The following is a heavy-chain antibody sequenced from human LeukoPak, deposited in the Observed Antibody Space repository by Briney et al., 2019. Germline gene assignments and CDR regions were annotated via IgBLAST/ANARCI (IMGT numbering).Heavy chain of an antibody. V-gene: IGHV3-23*01. D-gene: IGHD2-2*01. CDR3: ARDGCSSTSCHYYYYYYMDV. CDR2: ISGSGGST. Sequence: GRSLRLSCAASGFTFSSYAMSWVRQAPGKGLEWVSAISGSGGSTYYADSVKGRFTISRDNSKNTLYLQMNSLRAEDTAVYYCARDGCSSTSCHYYYYYYMDVWGKGTTVTVSS. CDR1: GFTFSSYA. J-gene: IGHJ6*03.